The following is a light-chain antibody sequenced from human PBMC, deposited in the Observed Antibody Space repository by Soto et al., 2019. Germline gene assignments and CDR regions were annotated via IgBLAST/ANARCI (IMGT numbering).Light chain of an antibody. J-gene: IGKJ5*01. CDR1: QSISSW. Sequence: IQMTQSASTRSASVGDRVTITCRASQSISSWLAWYQQKPGKAPKLLIYKASSLESGVPSRFSGSGSGTEFTLTISSLQPDDFATYYCQQYNSYAITFGQGTRLEIK. CDR3: QQYNSYAIT. V-gene: IGKV1-5*03. CDR2: KAS.